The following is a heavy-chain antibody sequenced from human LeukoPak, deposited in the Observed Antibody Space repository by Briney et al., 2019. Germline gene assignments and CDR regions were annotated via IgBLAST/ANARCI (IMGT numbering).Heavy chain of an antibody. D-gene: IGHD3-10*01. J-gene: IGHJ4*02. V-gene: IGHV3-23*01. CDR3: TTHGEFDYFDY. Sequence: GGSLRLSCAASGFTFSSYAMSWVRQAPGKGLEWVSAISGSGGSTYYADSVKGRFTISRDNSKNTLYLQMNSLKTEDTAVYYCTTHGEFDYFDYWGQGTLVTVSS. CDR2: ISGSGGST. CDR1: GFTFSSYA.